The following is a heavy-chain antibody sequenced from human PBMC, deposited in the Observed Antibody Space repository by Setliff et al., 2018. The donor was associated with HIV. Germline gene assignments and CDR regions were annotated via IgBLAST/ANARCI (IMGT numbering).Heavy chain of an antibody. CDR1: GFTFSSYS. J-gene: IGHJ5*02. CDR2: ISTSGRST. V-gene: IGHV3-21*01. CDR3: VRGHTYYNFWSDSNWFDP. D-gene: IGHD3-3*01. Sequence: GGSLRLSCAASGFTFSSYSMNWVRQAPGEGLQYVSGISTSGRSTHYADSVKGRFTISRDNAKNTLYLQMNSLRAEDTAVYYCVRGHTYYNFWSDSNWFDPWGQGTLVTVSS.